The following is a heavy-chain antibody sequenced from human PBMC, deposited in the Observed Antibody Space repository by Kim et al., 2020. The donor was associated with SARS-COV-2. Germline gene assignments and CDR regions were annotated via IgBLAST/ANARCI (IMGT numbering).Heavy chain of an antibody. V-gene: IGHV1-2*06. CDR2: INPNSGGT. D-gene: IGHD3-16*02. J-gene: IGHJ4*02. CDR3: ASGEEWGYPLYYFDY. Sequence: ASVKVSCKASGYTFTGYYMHWVRQAPGQGLEWMGRINPNSGGTNYAQKFQGRVTMTRDTSISTAYMELSRLRSDDTAVYYCASGEEWGYPLYYFDYWGQGTLVTVSS. CDR1: GYTFTGYY.